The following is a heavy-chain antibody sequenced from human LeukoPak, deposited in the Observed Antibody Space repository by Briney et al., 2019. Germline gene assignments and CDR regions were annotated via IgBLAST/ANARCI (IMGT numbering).Heavy chain of an antibody. CDR3: ARDWVPYYDFWSGYPYGMDV. CDR2: IYHSGST. J-gene: IGHJ6*02. Sequence: SETLSLTCAVSGGSISSGGYSWSWIRQPPGKGLEWIGYIYHSGSTYYNPSLKSRVTISVDTSKNQFSLKLGSVTAADTAVYYCARDWVPYYDFWSGYPYGMDVWGQGTTVTVSS. CDR1: GGSISSGGYS. V-gene: IGHV4-30-2*05. D-gene: IGHD3-3*01.